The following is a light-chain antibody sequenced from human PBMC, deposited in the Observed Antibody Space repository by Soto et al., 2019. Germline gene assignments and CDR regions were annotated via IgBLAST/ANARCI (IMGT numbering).Light chain of an antibody. Sequence: QSVLTQPASVSGSPGQSITISCAGTSSDVGAYNLVSWYQQHPGKAPKLNICEVNTRPSGISNRFSGSKSGDTASLTISGLQAEDEADYFCCSYAGTVAYVFGTGTKLTVL. V-gene: IGLV2-23*02. CDR2: EVN. CDR1: SSDVGAYNL. J-gene: IGLJ1*01. CDR3: CSYAGTVAYV.